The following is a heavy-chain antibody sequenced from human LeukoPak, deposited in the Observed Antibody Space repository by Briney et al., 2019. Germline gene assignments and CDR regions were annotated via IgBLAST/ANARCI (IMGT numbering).Heavy chain of an antibody. V-gene: IGHV3-15*01. CDR2: IKSKTDGGTT. J-gene: IGHJ5*02. CDR3: TTEKYGDPGVVFDP. Sequence: GGSLRLSCAASGFTFSNAWMSWVRQAPGKGLEWVGRIKSKTDGGTTDYAAPVKGRFTISRDDSKNTLYLQMNSLKTEDTAVYYCTTEKYGDPGVVFDPWGQGTLVTVSS. D-gene: IGHD4-17*01. CDR1: GFTFSNAW.